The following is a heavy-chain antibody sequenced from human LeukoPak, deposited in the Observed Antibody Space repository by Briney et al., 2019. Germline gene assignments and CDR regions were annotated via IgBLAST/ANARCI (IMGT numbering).Heavy chain of an antibody. V-gene: IGHV5-51*01. CDR2: IYPGDSDT. CDR3: AAGIAARGKYYFDY. CDR1: GYRFTSYW. D-gene: IGHD6-13*01. J-gene: IGHJ4*02. Sequence: PGESLKISCKGSGYRFTSYWIGWVRQMPGKGLEWMGIIYPGDSDTRYSRSFQGQVTISPDKSLSPAYLQWSSLQTSYTPLYYCAAGIAARGKYYFDYWGQGTLVTVSS.